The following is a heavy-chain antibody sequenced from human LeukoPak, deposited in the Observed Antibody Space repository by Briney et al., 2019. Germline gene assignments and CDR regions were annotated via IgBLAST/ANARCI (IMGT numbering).Heavy chain of an antibody. V-gene: IGHV4-34*01. CDR3: AGGQGLRYYYYDYMDV. J-gene: IGHJ6*03. Sequence: SETLSLNCAVYGGSFSGYYWSWIRQPPGKGLEWIGEIKHSGSTNYNPSLKSRVTISADTSKNQFSLKLSSVTAADTAVYYCAGGQGLRYYYYDYMDVWGKGTTVTVSS. D-gene: IGHD5/OR15-5a*01. CDR1: GGSFSGYY. CDR2: IKHSGST.